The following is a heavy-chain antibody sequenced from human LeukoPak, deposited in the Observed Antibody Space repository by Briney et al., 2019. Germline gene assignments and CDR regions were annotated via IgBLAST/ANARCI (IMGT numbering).Heavy chain of an antibody. V-gene: IGHV3-23*01. CDR2: ISGSGGST. CDR1: GFTFSSYA. CDR3: AKDLHYYDSSGYYYEGY. Sequence: LESGGGLVQPGGSLRLSCAASGFTFSSYAMSWVRQAPGKGLEWVSAISGSGGSTYYADSVKGRFTISRDNSKNTLYLQMNSLRAEDTAVYYCAKDLHYYDSSGYYYEGYWGQGTLVSVSS. D-gene: IGHD3-22*01. J-gene: IGHJ4*02.